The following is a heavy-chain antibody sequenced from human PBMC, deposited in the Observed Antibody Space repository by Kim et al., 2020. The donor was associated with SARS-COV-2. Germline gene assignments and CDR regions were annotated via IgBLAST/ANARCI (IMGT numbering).Heavy chain of an antibody. Sequence: SLKSRVTISVDTAKNQFSLKLSSVTAADTAVYYCARGVPFGVVIIGWFDPWGQGTLVTVSS. V-gene: IGHV4-34*01. D-gene: IGHD3-3*01. J-gene: IGHJ5*02. CDR3: ARGVPFGVVIIGWFDP.